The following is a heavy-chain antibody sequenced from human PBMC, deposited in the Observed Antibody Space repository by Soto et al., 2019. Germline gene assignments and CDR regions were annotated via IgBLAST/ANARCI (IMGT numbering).Heavy chain of an antibody. CDR3: ARGSSYGRSSWPDY. V-gene: IGHV1-18*01. Sequence: QIQLVQSGAEVKKPGTSVKVTCKTSGYTFSSYGVTWVRQAPGQGLEWIGWTSGYNTHTNYAPKLHDRVIMTTDLPTGTASTELRSLRSDDTAIYYCARGSSYGRSSWPDYWGQGTLVIVSS. CDR2: TSGYNTHT. D-gene: IGHD6-13*01. CDR1: GYTFSSYG. J-gene: IGHJ4*02.